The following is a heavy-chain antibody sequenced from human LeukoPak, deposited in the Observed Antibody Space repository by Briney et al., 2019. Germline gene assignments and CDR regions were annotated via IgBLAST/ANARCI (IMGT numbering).Heavy chain of an antibody. CDR3: AREPKYGSGSYYLDY. V-gene: IGHV4-38-2*02. CDR1: GYPISSGYY. CDR2: IYHSGST. D-gene: IGHD3-10*01. J-gene: IGHJ4*02. Sequence: SETLSLTCAVSGYPISSGYYWGWIRQPPGKGLEWIGSIYHSGSTYYNPSLKSRVTISVDTSKNQFSLKLSSVTAADTAVYYCAREPKYGSGSYYLDYWGQGTLVTVSS.